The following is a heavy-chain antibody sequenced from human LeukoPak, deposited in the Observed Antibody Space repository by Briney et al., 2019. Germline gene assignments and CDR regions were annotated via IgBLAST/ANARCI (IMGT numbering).Heavy chain of an antibody. D-gene: IGHD3-10*01. Sequence: GGSLRLSCAASGFTFSSYAMSWVRQAPGKGLEWVSAISGSGGSTYYADPVKGRFTISRDNSKNTLYLQMNSLRAEDTAVYYCAKASTMVRGVISYYYYGMDVWGQGTTVTVSS. CDR2: ISGSGGST. J-gene: IGHJ6*02. V-gene: IGHV3-23*01. CDR1: GFTFSSYA. CDR3: AKASTMVRGVISYYYYGMDV.